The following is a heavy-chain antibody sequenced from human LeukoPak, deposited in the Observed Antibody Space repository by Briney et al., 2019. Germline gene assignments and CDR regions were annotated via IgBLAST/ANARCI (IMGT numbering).Heavy chain of an antibody. Sequence: PGGSLRLSCAASGFTFSSYGMHWVRQAPGKGLEWVAFIRYDGSNKYYADSVKGRFTISRDNSKNTLYLQMNSLRAEDTAVYYCAKDRRITMREKRCRFDYWGQGTLVTVSS. D-gene: IGHD3-22*01. CDR2: IRYDGSNK. CDR1: GFTFSSYG. V-gene: IGHV3-30*02. CDR3: AKDRRITMREKRCRFDY. J-gene: IGHJ4*02.